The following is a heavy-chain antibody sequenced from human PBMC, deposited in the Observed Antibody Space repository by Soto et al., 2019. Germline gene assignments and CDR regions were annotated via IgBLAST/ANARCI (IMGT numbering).Heavy chain of an antibody. Sequence: GGSLRLSCAASGFTFSSYAMSWVRQAPGKGLEWVSAISGSGGSTYYADSVKGRFTISRDNSKNTLYLQMNSLRAEDTAVYYCAKSVGSYYYDSSGYYYWDYWGQGTLVTVSS. J-gene: IGHJ4*02. CDR2: ISGSGGST. V-gene: IGHV3-23*01. CDR1: GFTFSSYA. D-gene: IGHD3-22*01. CDR3: AKSVGSYYYDSSGYYYWDY.